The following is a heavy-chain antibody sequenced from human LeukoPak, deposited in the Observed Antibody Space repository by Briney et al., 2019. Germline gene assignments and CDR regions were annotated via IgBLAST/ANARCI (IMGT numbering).Heavy chain of an antibody. V-gene: IGHV1-8*01. Sequence: ASVKVSCKASGYTFTSYDINWVRQATGQGLEWMGWMNPNSGNTGYAQKFQGRVTMTRNTSISTAYMELSSLRSEDTAVYYCARGGSSSPGNWGKFDYWGQGTLVTVSS. D-gene: IGHD6-6*01. CDR3: ARGGSSSPGNWGKFDY. CDR2: MNPNSGNT. CDR1: GYTFTSYD. J-gene: IGHJ4*02.